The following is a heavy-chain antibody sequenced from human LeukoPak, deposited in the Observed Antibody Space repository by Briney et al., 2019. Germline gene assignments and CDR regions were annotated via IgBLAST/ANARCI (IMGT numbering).Heavy chain of an antibody. CDR2: INWNGGST. CDR3: AKDIAVIGSSGYYPHYYYYYMDV. Sequence: GGSLRLSCAASGFTFDDYGMSWARQAPGKGLEWVSGINWNGGSTGYADSVKGRFTISRDNAKNSLYLQMNSLRAEDTALYYCAKDIAVIGSSGYYPHYYYYYMDVWGKGTTVTISS. V-gene: IGHV3-20*04. J-gene: IGHJ6*03. D-gene: IGHD3-22*01. CDR1: GFTFDDYG.